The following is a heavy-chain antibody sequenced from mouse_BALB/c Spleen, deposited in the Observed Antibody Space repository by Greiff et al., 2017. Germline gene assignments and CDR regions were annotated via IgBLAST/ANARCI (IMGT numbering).Heavy chain of an antibody. D-gene: IGHD2-1*01. J-gene: IGHJ3*01. CDR2: ISSGSSTI. CDR1: GFTFSSFG. Sequence: EVMLVESGGGLVQPGGSRKLSCAASGFTFSSFGMHWVRQAPEKGLEWVAYISSGSSTIYYADTVKGRFTISRDNPKNTLFLQMTSLRSEDTAMYYCARPLYYGQAYWGQGTLVTVSA. V-gene: IGHV5-17*02. CDR3: ARPLYYGQAY.